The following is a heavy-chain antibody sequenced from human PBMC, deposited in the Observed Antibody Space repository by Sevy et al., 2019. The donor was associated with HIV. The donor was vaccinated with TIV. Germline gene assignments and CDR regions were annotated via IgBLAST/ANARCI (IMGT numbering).Heavy chain of an antibody. CDR3: ARDRRNDFNGPAHYLDV. CDR2: LSTSGTS. D-gene: IGHD2-21*02. Sequence: SETLSLTCSVSSGSISSGFYSWTWIRLPAGKGLEWIGHLSTSGTSNYNSSLKSRVTISVDTSKNQFSLKLTSVTTADTAVYYCARDRRNDFNGPAHYLDVWGKGTTVTVSS. V-gene: IGHV4-61*09. CDR1: SGSISSGFYS. J-gene: IGHJ6*03.